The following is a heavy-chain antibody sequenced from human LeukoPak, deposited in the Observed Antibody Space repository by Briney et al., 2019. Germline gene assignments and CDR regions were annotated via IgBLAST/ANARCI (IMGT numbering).Heavy chain of an antibody. J-gene: IGHJ3*02. CDR2: INPSGGST. V-gene: IGHV1-46*01. D-gene: IGHD2-2*01. CDR1: GYTFTSYY. CDR3: ARETQDIVVVPAAMGVDAFDI. Sequence: ASVKVSCKASGYTFTSYYMHWVRQAPGQGLEWMGIINPSGGSTSYAQKFQGRVTMTRDTSTSTVYMELSSLRSEDTAVYYCARETQDIVVVPAAMGVDAFDIWGQGTMVTVSS.